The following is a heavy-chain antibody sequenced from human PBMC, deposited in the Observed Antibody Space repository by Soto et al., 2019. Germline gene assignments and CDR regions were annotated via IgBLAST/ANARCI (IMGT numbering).Heavy chain of an antibody. J-gene: IGHJ5*02. D-gene: IGHD3-3*01. CDR2: IYHSGST. V-gene: IGHV4-61*08. CDR1: GGSIISGGYS. CDR3: ARDHGGFWSGYETANWFDP. Sequence: SETLSLTCAVSGGSIISGGYSWSWIRQPPGKGLEWIGYIYHSGSTNYNPSLKSRVTISVDTSKNQFSLKLSSVTAADTAVYYCARDHGGFWSGYETANWFDPWSQGTQVTVSS.